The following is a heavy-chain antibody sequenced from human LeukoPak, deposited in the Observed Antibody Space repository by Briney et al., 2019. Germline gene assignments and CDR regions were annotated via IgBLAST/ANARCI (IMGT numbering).Heavy chain of an antibody. Sequence: SETLSLTCAVYGGSFSGYYWSWIRQPPGKGLEWIGEINHSGSTNYNPSLKSRVTISVDTSKNQFSLKLSSVTAADTAVYYCAINSESYYSYWFDPWGQGTLVTVSS. J-gene: IGHJ5*02. CDR2: INHSGST. D-gene: IGHD1-26*01. CDR1: GGSFSGYY. V-gene: IGHV4-34*01. CDR3: AINSESYYSYWFDP.